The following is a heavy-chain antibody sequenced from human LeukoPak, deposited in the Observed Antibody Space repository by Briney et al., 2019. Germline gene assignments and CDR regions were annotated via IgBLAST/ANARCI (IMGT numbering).Heavy chain of an antibody. CDR2: ISAYNGNT. D-gene: IGHD1-26*01. CDR1: GYTFTSYG. J-gene: IGHJ4*02. V-gene: IGHV1-18*01. Sequence: GASVKVSCKASGYTFTSYGISWVRQAPGQGLEWMGWISAYNGNTNYAQKFQGRVTITADKSTSTAYMELSSLRSEDTAVYYCASTGGSSPPNYFDYWGQGTLVTVSS. CDR3: ASTGGSSPPNYFDY.